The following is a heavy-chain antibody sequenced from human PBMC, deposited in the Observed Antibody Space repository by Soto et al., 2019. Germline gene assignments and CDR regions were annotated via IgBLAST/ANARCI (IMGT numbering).Heavy chain of an antibody. J-gene: IGHJ6*02. CDR1: GFTFSSYS. CDR3: ARDGIAAAGPYLRGCMDV. D-gene: IGHD6-13*01. V-gene: IGHV3-21*01. CDR2: ISSSSSYI. Sequence: PGGSLRLSCAASGFTFSSYSMNWVRQAPGKGLEWVSSISSSSSYIYYADSVKGRFTISRDNAKNSLYLQMNSLRAEDTAVYYCARDGIAAAGPYLRGCMDVWGQGTTVTVSS.